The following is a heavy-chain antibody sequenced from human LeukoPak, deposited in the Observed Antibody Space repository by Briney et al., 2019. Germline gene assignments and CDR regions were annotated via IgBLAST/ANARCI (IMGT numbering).Heavy chain of an antibody. CDR2: IIPIFGTA. V-gene: IGHV1-69*05. CDR3: ARDGTGATVYFDY. CDR1: GGTFSSYA. Sequence: SVKVSCKASGGTFSSYAISWVRQAPGQGLEWMGRIIPIFGTANYAQKFQGRVTITTDESTSTAYMELSSLRSEDTAVYYCARDGTGATVYFDYWGQGTLVTVSS. D-gene: IGHD1-7*01. J-gene: IGHJ4*02.